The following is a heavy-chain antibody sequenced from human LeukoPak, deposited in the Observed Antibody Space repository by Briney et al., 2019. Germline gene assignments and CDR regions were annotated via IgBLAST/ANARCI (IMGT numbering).Heavy chain of an antibody. J-gene: IGHJ6*03. CDR2: IYTEGTT. D-gene: IGHD3-10*01. Sequence: GGSLRLSCAPSGLSVSSSYMSWVRQAPGKGLEWVSIIYTEGTTYYADSVKGRFTISRDDSKNTVYLQMDSLTAEDTAVYYCARGLGSGTYTDFYMDVWAKGTTVTVSS. CDR3: ARGLGSGTYTDFYMDV. V-gene: IGHV3-53*01. CDR1: GLSVSSSY.